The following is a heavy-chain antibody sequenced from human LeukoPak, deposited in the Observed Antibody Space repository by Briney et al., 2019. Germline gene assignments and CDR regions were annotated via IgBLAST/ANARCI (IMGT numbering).Heavy chain of an antibody. V-gene: IGHV1-24*01. J-gene: IGHJ5*02. D-gene: IGHD3-10*01. Sequence: ASVKVSCKVSGYTLTELSMHWVRQAPGKGLEWMGGFDPEDGETIYAQKFQGRVTMTRNTSISTAYMELSSLRSEDTAVYYCARMGYYGSGSYGWFDPWGQGTLVTVSS. CDR3: ARMGYYGSGSYGWFDP. CDR2: FDPEDGET. CDR1: GYTLTELS.